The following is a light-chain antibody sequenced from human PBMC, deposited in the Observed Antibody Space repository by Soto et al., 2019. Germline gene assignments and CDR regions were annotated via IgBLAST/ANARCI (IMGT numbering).Light chain of an antibody. J-gene: IGKJ4*01. CDR1: QSVRNNY. Sequence: EIVLTQSPGTLSLSPGERATLSCRASQSVRNNYLAWYQQKLGQAPRVLIYDASSRATGIPDRFSGSGSGTDFTLTISRLEPEDFGVYYCQQRSNWPPVTFGGGTKVDIK. CDR2: DAS. V-gene: IGKV3D-20*02. CDR3: QQRSNWPPVT.